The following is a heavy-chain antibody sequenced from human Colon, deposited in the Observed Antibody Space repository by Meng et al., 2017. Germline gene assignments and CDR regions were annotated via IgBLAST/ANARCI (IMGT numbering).Heavy chain of an antibody. V-gene: IGHV3-33*01. CDR3: ARDPGSAWLAYYFDP. CDR2: IWNDGTTK. CDR1: GFNFTKYG. Sequence: QVELVESGGGVVQPARSLGLSCAASGFNFTKYGMHWVRQAPGKGLEWVAVIWNDGTTKYYSDSVKGRFTISRDNSNNTLYLQMNSLSAEDTAVYYCARDPGSAWLAYYFDPWGQGTLVTVSS. D-gene: IGHD3-10*01. J-gene: IGHJ4*02.